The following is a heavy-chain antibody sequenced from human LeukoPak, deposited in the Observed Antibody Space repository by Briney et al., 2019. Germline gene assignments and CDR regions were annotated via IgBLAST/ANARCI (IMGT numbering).Heavy chain of an antibody. D-gene: IGHD1-26*01. J-gene: IGHJ3*02. V-gene: IGHV4-59*01. CDR3: ARVFRSGSYSGDI. CDR1: GGSISSYY. Sequence: PSETLSLTCTVSGGSISSYYWSWIRQPPGKGLEWIGYIYYSGSTNYNPSLKSRVTISVDTSKNQFSLKLSSVTAADTAVYYCARVFRSGSYSGDIWGQGTMVTVSS. CDR2: IYYSGST.